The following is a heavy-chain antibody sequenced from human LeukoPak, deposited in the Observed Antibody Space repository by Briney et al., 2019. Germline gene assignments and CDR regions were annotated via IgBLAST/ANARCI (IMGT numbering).Heavy chain of an antibody. J-gene: IGHJ6*02. CDR3: ALNYYASGSSRYYYYYYGMDV. V-gene: IGHV3-21*03. Sequence: GGSLRLPCAASGFTFSGYSMNWVRQAPGRGLEWVSAVSSTSSYIYYADSVKGRFTIFRDNAKNSLYLQMNSLRAEDTAVYYCALNYYASGSSRYYYYYYGMDVWGQGTTVTVSS. CDR2: VSSTSSYI. D-gene: IGHD3-10*01. CDR1: GFTFSGYS.